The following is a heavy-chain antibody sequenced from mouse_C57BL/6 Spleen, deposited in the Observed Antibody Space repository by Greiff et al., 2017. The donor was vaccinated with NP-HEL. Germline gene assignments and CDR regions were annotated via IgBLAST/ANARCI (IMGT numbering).Heavy chain of an antibody. CDR3: ARSIYYYGSSYADYAMDY. CDR1: GFSLTSYG. CDR2: IWSGGST. Sequence: QVQLQQSGPGLVQPSQSLSITCTVSGFSLTSYGVHWVRQSPGKGLEWLGVIWSGGSTDYNAAFISRLSISKDNSKSQVFFKMNSLQADDTAIYYCARSIYYYGSSYADYAMDYWGQGTSVTVSS. V-gene: IGHV2-2*01. J-gene: IGHJ4*01. D-gene: IGHD1-1*01.